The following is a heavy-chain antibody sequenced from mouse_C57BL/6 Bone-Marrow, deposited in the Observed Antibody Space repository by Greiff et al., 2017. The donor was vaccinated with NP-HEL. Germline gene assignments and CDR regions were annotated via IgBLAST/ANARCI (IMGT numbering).Heavy chain of an antibody. D-gene: IGHD2-2*01. CDR2: IHPNSGST. V-gene: IGHV1-64*01. J-gene: IGHJ1*03. Sequence: QVQLQQPGAELVKPGASVKLSCKASGYTFTSYWMHWVKQRPGQGLEWIGMIHPNSGSTNYNEKFKSKATLTVDKSSSTAYMQLSSLTSEDSAVYYCARRNWLRLGYSDVWGTGTTVTVSS. CDR3: ARRNWLRLGYSDV. CDR1: GYTFTSYW.